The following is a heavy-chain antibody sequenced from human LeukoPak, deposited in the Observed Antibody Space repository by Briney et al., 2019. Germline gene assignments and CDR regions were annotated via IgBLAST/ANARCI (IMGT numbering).Heavy chain of an antibody. J-gene: IGHJ4*02. CDR2: ISSSSSYI. Sequence: GRSLRLSCAASGFTFSSYAMHWVRQAPGKGLEWVSSISSSSSYIYYADSVKGRFTISRDNAKNSLYLQMNSLRAEDTAVYYCARASPAGYWGQGTLVTVSS. D-gene: IGHD6-13*01. CDR3: ARASPAGY. V-gene: IGHV3-21*01. CDR1: GFTFSSYA.